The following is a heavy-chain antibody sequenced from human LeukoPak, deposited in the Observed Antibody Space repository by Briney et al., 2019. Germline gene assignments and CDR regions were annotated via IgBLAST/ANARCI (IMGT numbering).Heavy chain of an antibody. D-gene: IGHD3-10*01. Sequence: ASVKVSCKASGYTFTSYAMHWVRQAPGQRLEWMGWINAGNGNTKYSQKFQGRVTITRDTSASTAYMELSSLRSEDTAVYYCARDAVTMVRGKNWFDPWGQGPLVTVSS. CDR2: INAGNGNT. V-gene: IGHV1-3*01. CDR1: GYTFTSYA. CDR3: ARDAVTMVRGKNWFDP. J-gene: IGHJ5*02.